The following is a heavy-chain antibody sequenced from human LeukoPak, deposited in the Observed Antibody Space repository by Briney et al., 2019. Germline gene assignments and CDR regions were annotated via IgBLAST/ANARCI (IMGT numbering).Heavy chain of an antibody. Sequence: GGSLRLSCAASGFTFSSYGMHWVRQAPGKGLEWVAFIRYDGSNKYYADSVKGRFTISRDNSKNTLYLQMNSLKTEDTAVYYCTTDGVGVEGATYDNWGQGTLVSVSS. CDR2: IRYDGSNK. CDR3: TTDGVGVEGATYDN. CDR1: GFTFSSYG. J-gene: IGHJ4*02. V-gene: IGHV3-30*02. D-gene: IGHD1-26*01.